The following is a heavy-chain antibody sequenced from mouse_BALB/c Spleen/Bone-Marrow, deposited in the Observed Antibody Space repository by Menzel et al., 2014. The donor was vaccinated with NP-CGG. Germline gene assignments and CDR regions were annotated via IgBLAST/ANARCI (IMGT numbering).Heavy chain of an antibody. Sequence: QVQLQHSGAELVRPGVSVKISCKGSGYTFTDYAMHWVKQSHAKSLEWIGVISTYYGDASYNQKFKGKATMTVDKSSSTAYMELARLTSEDSAIYYCAREGNGNLDYWGQGTTLAVSS. V-gene: IGHV1S137*01. CDR1: GYTFTDYA. CDR2: ISTYYGDA. D-gene: IGHD2-1*01. J-gene: IGHJ2*01. CDR3: AREGNGNLDY.